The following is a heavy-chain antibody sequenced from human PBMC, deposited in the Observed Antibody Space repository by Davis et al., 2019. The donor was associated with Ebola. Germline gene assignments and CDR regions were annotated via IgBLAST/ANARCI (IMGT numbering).Heavy chain of an antibody. CDR1: GFTFSNHW. CDR2: IKEDGSEK. V-gene: IGHV3-7*01. D-gene: IGHD5-24*01. Sequence: GESLKISCAASGFTFSNHWMIWVRQAPGKGLEWVANIKEDGSEKYYVDSVKGRFTISRDNAKNSLYLQMNGLTAEDTALYYCARTKMATVNWAFDSWGQGTPVTVSS. J-gene: IGHJ4*02. CDR3: ARTKMATVNWAFDS.